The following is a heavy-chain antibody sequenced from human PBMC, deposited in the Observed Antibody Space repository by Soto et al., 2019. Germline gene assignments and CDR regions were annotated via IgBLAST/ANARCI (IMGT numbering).Heavy chain of an antibody. D-gene: IGHD2-21*02. CDR3: TKDPYTDSQTAYAFNI. J-gene: IGHJ3*02. CDR2: IKSKTDGGTT. V-gene: IGHV3-15*01. CDR1: GFTFSNAW. Sequence: GGSLRLSCAASGFTFSNAWMSWVRQAPGKGLEWVGRIKSKTDGGTTDYAAPVKGRFTISRDDSKNTLYLQMNSLKTEDTAVYYCTKDPYTDSQTAYAFNIWGQGTMVTVSS.